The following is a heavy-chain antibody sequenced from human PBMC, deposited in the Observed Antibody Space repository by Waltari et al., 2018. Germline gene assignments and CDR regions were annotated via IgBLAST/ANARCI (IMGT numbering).Heavy chain of an antibody. Sequence: QVQLVESGGGVVQPGRSLRLSCAASGFTFSTYGMPWVRQAPGKGLEWVAVISYDGSNKYYADSVKGRFTISRDNSKNTLSLQMNSLRAEDTAVYYCVKESRSSGWHDIGSWGQGTLVTVSS. J-gene: IGHJ5*01. CDR2: ISYDGSNK. D-gene: IGHD6-19*01. CDR1: GFTFSTYG. CDR3: VKESRSSGWHDIGS. V-gene: IGHV3-30*18.